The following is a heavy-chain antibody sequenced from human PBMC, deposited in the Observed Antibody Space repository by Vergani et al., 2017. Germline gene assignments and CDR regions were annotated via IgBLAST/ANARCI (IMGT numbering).Heavy chain of an antibody. CDR3: ASGVVPAAIGWFDP. J-gene: IGHJ5*02. CDR2: ISSSISYI. V-gene: IGHV3-21*01. CDR1: GFTFSSYS. D-gene: IGHD2-2*01. Sequence: EVQLVESGGGLVKPGGSLRLSCAASGFTFSSYSMNWVRQAPGKGLEWVSSISSSISYIYYADSVKGRFTISRDNAKNSLYLQMNSLRAEDTAVYYCASGVVPAAIGWFDPWGQGTLVTVSS.